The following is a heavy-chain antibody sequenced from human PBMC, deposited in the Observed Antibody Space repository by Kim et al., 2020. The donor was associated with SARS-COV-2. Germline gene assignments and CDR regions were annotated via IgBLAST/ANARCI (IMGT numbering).Heavy chain of an antibody. V-gene: IGHV7-4-1*02. CDR1: GYTFTSYA. D-gene: IGHD2-15*01. J-gene: IGHJ4*02. Sequence: ASVKVSCKASGYTFTSYAMNWVRQAPGQGLEWMGWINTNTGNPTFAQGFTGRFVFSLDTSVSTAYLQISSLKAEDTAIYYCAGEGLAAKTDYWGQGTLVTVSS. CDR2: INTNTGNP. CDR3: AGEGLAAKTDY.